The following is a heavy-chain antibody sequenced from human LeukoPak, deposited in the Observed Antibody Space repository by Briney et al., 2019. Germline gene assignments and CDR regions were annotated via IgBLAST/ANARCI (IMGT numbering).Heavy chain of an antibody. D-gene: IGHD6-13*01. V-gene: IGHV3-21*01. Sequence: GGSLRLSCAASGFTFSSYSMNWVRQAPGKGLEWVSSISSSSSYIYYADSVKGRFTISRDNAKNLLYLQMNSLRAEDTAVYYCARDTQAAAGLFDYWGQGTLVTVSS. J-gene: IGHJ4*02. CDR3: ARDTQAAAGLFDY. CDR1: GFTFSSYS. CDR2: ISSSSSYI.